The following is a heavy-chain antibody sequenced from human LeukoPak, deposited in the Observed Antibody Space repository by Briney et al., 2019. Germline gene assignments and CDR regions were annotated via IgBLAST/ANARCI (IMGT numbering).Heavy chain of an antibody. CDR2: ISYDGSNK. V-gene: IGHV3-30-3*01. J-gene: IGHJ4*02. Sequence: GGSLRLSRAASGFTFSSYAMHWVRQAPGKGLEWVAVISYDGSNKYYADSVKGRFTISRDNSKNTLYLQMNSLRAEDTAVYYCARVSEKQQLVTLGYWGQGTLVTVSS. CDR1: GFTFSSYA. CDR3: ARVSEKQQLVTLGY. D-gene: IGHD6-13*01.